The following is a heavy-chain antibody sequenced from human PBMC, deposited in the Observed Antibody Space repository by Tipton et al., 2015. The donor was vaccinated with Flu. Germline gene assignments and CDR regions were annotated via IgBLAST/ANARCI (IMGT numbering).Heavy chain of an antibody. D-gene: IGHD3-22*01. CDR2: IYTSGST. CDR1: GGSISSGSYY. J-gene: IGHJ4*02. V-gene: IGHV4-61*02. CDR3: ARVRSYYDSSGYYYAFDY. Sequence: TLSLTCTVSGGSISSGSYYWSWIRQPAGKGLEWIGRIYTSGSTNYNPSLKSRVTISVDTSKNQFSLKLSSATAADTAVYYCARVRSYYDSSGYYYAFDYWGQGTLVTVSS.